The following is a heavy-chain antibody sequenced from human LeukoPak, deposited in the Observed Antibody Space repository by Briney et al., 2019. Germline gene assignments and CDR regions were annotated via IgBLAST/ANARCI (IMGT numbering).Heavy chain of an antibody. CDR3: TRDRIQLWLNYMDV. J-gene: IGHJ6*03. CDR1: GFTFGDYA. D-gene: IGHD5-18*01. CDR2: IRSKAYGGTT. V-gene: IGHV3-49*03. Sequence: GGSLRLSCTASGFTFGDYAMSWFRQAPGKGLEWVGFIRSKAYGGTTEYAASVKGRFTISRDDSKSIAYLQMNSLKTEDTAVYYCTRDRIQLWLNYMDVWGKGTTVTISS.